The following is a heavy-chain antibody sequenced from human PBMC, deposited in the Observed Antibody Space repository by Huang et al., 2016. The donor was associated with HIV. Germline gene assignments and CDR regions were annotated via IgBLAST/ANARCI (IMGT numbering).Heavy chain of an antibody. Sequence: QLLLQESGPGLVKPSEALALTCAVSGGSIRSSDYHWGWIRQPPGKGLGWIGSIYYKGSTTYSPSLKSRGTIAVDTSKNLFFLNLTSMTAADTAVYYCARHREGPVAYYSGWGSHLNYMDVWGRGRTVVVSS. J-gene: IGHJ6*03. CDR3: ARHREGPVAYYSGWGSHLNYMDV. V-gene: IGHV4-39*01. D-gene: IGHD3-10*01. CDR2: IYYKGST. CDR1: GGSIRSSDYH.